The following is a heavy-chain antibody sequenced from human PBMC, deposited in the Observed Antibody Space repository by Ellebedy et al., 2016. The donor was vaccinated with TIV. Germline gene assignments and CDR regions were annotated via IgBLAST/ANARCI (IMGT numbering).Heavy chain of an antibody. CDR2: ISSSSSYI. Sequence: GGSLRLXCAASGFTFSSYSMNWVRQAPGKGLEWVSSISSSSSYIYYADSVKGRFTISRDNAKNSLYLQMNSLRAEDTAVYYCARGGARRYFDYWGQGTLVTVSS. CDR1: GFTFSSYS. D-gene: IGHD1-26*01. CDR3: ARGGARRYFDY. V-gene: IGHV3-21*01. J-gene: IGHJ4*02.